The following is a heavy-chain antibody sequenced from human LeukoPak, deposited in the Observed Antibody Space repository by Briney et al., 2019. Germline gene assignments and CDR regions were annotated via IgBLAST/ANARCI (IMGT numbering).Heavy chain of an antibody. J-gene: IGHJ1*01. CDR2: IYSGGST. CDR1: GFTVSGNY. D-gene: IGHD2-8*01. CDR3: ARLMLAEYFQH. Sequence: GGSLRLSCAASGFTVSGNYMSWVRQAPGKGLEWVSVIYSGGSTYYADSVKGRFTISRDNSKNTLYLQMNSLRAEDTAVYYCARLMLAEYFQHWGQGTLVSVSS. V-gene: IGHV3-66*04.